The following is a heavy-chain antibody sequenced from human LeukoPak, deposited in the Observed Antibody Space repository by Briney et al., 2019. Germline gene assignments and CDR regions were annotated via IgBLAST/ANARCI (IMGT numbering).Heavy chain of an antibody. CDR1: GFTFSSYV. Sequence: GGSLRLSCVASGFTFSSYVMSWVRQAPGKGLEWVSAISGSGGSTYYADSVKGRFTISRDNSKNTLYLQMNSLRAEDTAVYYCAKDTAMGNFDYWGQGTLVTVSS. J-gene: IGHJ4*02. V-gene: IGHV3-23*01. CDR2: ISGSGGST. CDR3: AKDTAMGNFDY. D-gene: IGHD5-18*01.